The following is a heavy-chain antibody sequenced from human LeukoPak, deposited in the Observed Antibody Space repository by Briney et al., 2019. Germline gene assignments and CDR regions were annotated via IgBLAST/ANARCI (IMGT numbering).Heavy chain of an antibody. D-gene: IGHD2-2*01. CDR3: ASLLTLVVVPAAMDYMDV. CDR2: IYSGGST. CDR1: GFTVSSNY. V-gene: IGHV3-53*01. J-gene: IGHJ6*03. Sequence: GGSLRLSCAASGFTVSSNYMSWVRQAPGKGLEWVSVIYSGGSTYYADSVKGRFTISRDNSKNTLYLQMNSLRAEDTAVYYCASLLTLVVVPAAMDYMDVWGKGTTVTVSS.